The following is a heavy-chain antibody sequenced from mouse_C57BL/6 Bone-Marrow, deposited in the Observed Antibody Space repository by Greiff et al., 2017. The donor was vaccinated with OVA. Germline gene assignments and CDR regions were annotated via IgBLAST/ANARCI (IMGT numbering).Heavy chain of an antibody. CDR2: IDPETGGI. Sequence: VQLMESGAELVRPGASVTLSCKASGYTFTDYEMHWVNQTPVHGLEWIGSIDPETGGIASTKNFKGKAILTADKSSSTAYMEISSLTAEDSAVYYCTRVIGGPWFAYWGQGTLVTVSA. J-gene: IGHJ3*01. CDR3: TRVIGGPWFAY. D-gene: IGHD2-4*01. CDR1: GYTFTDYE. V-gene: IGHV1-15*01.